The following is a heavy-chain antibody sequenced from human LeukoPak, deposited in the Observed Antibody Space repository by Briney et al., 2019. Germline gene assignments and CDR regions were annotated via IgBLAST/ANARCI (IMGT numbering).Heavy chain of an antibody. J-gene: IGHJ4*02. CDR2: ISYDGNNK. V-gene: IGHV3-30-3*01. CDR1: GFIFSNYA. Sequence: PGGSLRLSCAASGFIFSNYAMHWVRQAPGKGLEWVAAISYDGNNKYYADSVKGRFTVSRENPKNTLYLQIIRLRTEDTAVYYCTRDRGYGGNSPLGYWGQGTLVTVSS. D-gene: IGHD4-23*01. CDR3: TRDRGYGGNSPLGY.